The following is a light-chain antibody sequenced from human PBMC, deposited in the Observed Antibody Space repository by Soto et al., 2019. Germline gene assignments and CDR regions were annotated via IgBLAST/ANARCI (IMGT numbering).Light chain of an antibody. Sequence: QSALTQPPSASGSPGQSVTISCTGTSSDVGGYNFVSWYQQHPGKAPKLMIYEVTKRPSGVPDRFSGSKSGNTASLTVSGLQAEDEDDYYCTSYAGSKIPVVFGGGTKLTVL. CDR1: SSDVGGYNF. CDR2: EVT. CDR3: TSYAGSKIPVV. V-gene: IGLV2-8*01. J-gene: IGLJ2*01.